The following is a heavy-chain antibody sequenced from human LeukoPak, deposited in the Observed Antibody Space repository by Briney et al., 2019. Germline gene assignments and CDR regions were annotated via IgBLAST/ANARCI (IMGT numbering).Heavy chain of an antibody. Sequence: SETLSLTCAVYGGSFSGYYWSWIRQPPGKGLEWIGEINHSGSTNYNPSLKSRVTISVDTSKNQFSLKRSSVTAADTAVYYCARGWYSRIFDYWGQGTLVTVSS. CDR1: GGSFSGYY. CDR2: INHSGST. CDR3: ARGWYSRIFDY. J-gene: IGHJ4*02. V-gene: IGHV4-34*01. D-gene: IGHD6-13*01.